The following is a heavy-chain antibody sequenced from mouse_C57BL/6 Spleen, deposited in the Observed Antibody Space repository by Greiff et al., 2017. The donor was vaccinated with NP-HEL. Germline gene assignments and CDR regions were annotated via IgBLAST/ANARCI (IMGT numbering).Heavy chain of an antibody. J-gene: IGHJ4*01. CDR1: GYTFTDYY. D-gene: IGHD2-4*01. V-gene: IGHV1-19*01. CDR3: AREGEYDYDGAMDY. Sequence: EVQLQQSGPVLVKPGASVKMSCKASGYTFTDYYMNWVKQSHGKSLEWIGVINPYNGGTSYNQKFKGKATLTVDKYSSTAYMELNSLTSETSAVYYCAREGEYDYDGAMDYWGQITSVTVSS. CDR2: INPYNGGT.